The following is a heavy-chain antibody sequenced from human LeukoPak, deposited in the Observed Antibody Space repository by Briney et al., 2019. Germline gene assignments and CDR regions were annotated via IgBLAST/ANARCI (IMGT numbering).Heavy chain of an antibody. Sequence: PSETLSLTCTVSGGSISSYYWSWIRQPPGKGLEWIGYIYYSGSTNYNPSLKSRVTISVDTSKNQFSLKLSSVTAADTVVYYCAASDYDFWSGYPDYFDYWGQGTLVTVSS. V-gene: IGHV4-59*01. CDR2: IYYSGST. J-gene: IGHJ4*02. CDR1: GGSISSYY. CDR3: AASDYDFWSGYPDYFDY. D-gene: IGHD3-3*01.